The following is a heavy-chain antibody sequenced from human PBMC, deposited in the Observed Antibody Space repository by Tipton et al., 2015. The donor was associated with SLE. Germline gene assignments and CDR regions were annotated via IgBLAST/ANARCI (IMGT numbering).Heavy chain of an antibody. CDR2: IYTGGNT. CDR3: VVCSPSSCSYFDY. CDR1: VGSINTYY. J-gene: IGHJ4*02. D-gene: IGHD2-2*01. V-gene: IGHV4-4*07. Sequence: TLSLTCTVSVGSINTYYCAWVRQPAGKGLEWIGRIYTGGNTKYNPSLESRVSLSVDTSRGQFFLEVRSVTAADTAVYYCVVCSPSSCSYFDYWGQGRLVTVSS.